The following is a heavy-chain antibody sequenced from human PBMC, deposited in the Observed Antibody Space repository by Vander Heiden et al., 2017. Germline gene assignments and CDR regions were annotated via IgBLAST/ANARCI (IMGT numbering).Heavy chain of an antibody. V-gene: IGHV1-46*01. CDR1: GYTFTSYY. J-gene: IGHJ4*02. CDR3: ARAAGGDGYNLLWDY. Sequence: QVQLVQSGAEVKKPGASVKVSCKASGYTFTSYYVHWVRQAPGQGLEWMGIINPSGGSTSYAQKFHGRVTMTRDTSTSTVYMELSSLRSEDTAVYYCARAAGGDGYNLLWDYWGQGTLVTVSS. CDR2: INPSGGST. D-gene: IGHD3-16*01.